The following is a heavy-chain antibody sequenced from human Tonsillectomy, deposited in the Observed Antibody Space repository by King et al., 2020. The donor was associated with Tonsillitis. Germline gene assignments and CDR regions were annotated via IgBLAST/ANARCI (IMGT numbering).Heavy chain of an antibody. J-gene: IGHJ6*02. CDR1: GGSISSSSYY. D-gene: IGHD5-24*01. CDR2: NYYSGST. Sequence: LQLQDSGPGLVKPSETLSLTCTVSGGSISSSSYYWGWIRQPPGKRREWIGSNYYSGSTYYNPSLKSRVTISVDTSKNQFSLKLSAVTATDTAVYYCARHVVEMATGYYYGMDVWGQGTTVTVSS. CDR3: ARHVVEMATGYYYGMDV. V-gene: IGHV4-39*01.